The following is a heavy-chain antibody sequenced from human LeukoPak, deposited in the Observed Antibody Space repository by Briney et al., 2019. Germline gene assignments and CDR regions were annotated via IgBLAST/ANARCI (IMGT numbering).Heavy chain of an antibody. J-gene: IGHJ4*02. CDR1: GFTFSSYA. D-gene: IGHD3-22*01. CDR2: ISYDGGNK. V-gene: IGHV3-30-3*01. Sequence: GRSLRLSCAASGFTFSSYAMHWVRQAPGKGLEWVAVISYDGGNKYYADSVKGRFTISRDNSKNTLYLQMNSLRAEDTAVYYCARDKSWPRYYYDSSGYDYWGQGTLVTVSS. CDR3: ARDKSWPRYYYDSSGYDY.